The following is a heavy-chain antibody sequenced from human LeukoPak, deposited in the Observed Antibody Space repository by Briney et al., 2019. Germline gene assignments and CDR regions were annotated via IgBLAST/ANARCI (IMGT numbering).Heavy chain of an antibody. D-gene: IGHD3-22*01. J-gene: IGHJ4*02. CDR2: ISAYNGNT. V-gene: IGHV1-18*01. Sequence: ASVKVSCKASGYTFTIYGISWVRQAPGQGLEWMGWISAYNGNTNYAQKLQGRVTMTTDTSTSTAYMELRSLRSDDTAVYYCARVRTTHYYDSSGYSDYFDYWGQGTLVTVSS. CDR3: ARVRTTHYYDSSGYSDYFDY. CDR1: GYTFTIYG.